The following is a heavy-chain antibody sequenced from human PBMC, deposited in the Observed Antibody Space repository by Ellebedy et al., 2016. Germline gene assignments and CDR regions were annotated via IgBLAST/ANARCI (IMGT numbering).Heavy chain of an antibody. Sequence: GESLKISCAASGFTFSSYSMNWVRQAPGKGLEWVSYISSSSSTIYYADSVKGRFTISRDNAKNSLYLQMNSLRDEDTAVYYCARDNGVEYSSSSHFDYWGQGTLVTVSS. D-gene: IGHD6-6*01. CDR3: ARDNGVEYSSSSHFDY. CDR1: GFTFSSYS. V-gene: IGHV3-48*02. J-gene: IGHJ4*02. CDR2: ISSSSSTI.